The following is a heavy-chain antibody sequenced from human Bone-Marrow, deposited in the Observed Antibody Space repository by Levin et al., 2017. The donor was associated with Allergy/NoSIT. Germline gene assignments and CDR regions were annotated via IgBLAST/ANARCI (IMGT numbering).Heavy chain of an antibody. J-gene: IGHJ3*01. CDR2: IYYSGST. V-gene: IGHV4-59*01. CDR3: ARAVPAAV. CDR1: GGSISSYY. Sequence: GSLRLSCTVSGGSISSYYWSWIRQPPGKGLEWIGYIYYSGSTNYNPSLKSRVTISVDTSKNQFSLKLSSVTAADTAVYYCARAVPAAVWGQGTMVTVSS. D-gene: IGHD2-2*01.